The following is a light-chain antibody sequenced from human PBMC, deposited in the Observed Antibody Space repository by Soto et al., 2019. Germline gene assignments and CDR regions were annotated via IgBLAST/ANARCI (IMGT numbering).Light chain of an antibody. V-gene: IGKV1-5*03. CDR2: GAS. CDR3: QYYNGY. CDR1: QSINNW. J-gene: IGKJ2*01. Sequence: DIQMTQSPSTLSASVGDRVTITCRAIQSINNWLAWYQLKPGKAPKLLIYGASSLESGVPSRFSGSGSGTEFTITISSLQPDDLATYDGQYYNGYFGQGTKLELK.